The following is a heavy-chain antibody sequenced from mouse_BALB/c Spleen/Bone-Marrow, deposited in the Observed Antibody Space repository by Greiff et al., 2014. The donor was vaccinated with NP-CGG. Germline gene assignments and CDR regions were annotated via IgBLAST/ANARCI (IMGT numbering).Heavy chain of an antibody. CDR3: AFYYYGSSPFAY. Sequence: VQLQQSGAELVKPGASVELSCTASGFNIKDTYMHWVKQRPEQGLEWIGRIDPANGNTKYDPKFQGKATITADTSSNTAYLQLSSLTSEDTAVYYCAFYYYGSSPFAYWGQGTLVTVSA. CDR1: GFNIKDTY. V-gene: IGHV14-3*02. J-gene: IGHJ3*01. CDR2: IDPANGNT. D-gene: IGHD1-1*01.